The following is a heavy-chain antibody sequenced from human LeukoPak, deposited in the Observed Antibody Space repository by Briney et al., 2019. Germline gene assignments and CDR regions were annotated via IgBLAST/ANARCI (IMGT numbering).Heavy chain of an antibody. CDR1: GGSISSYY. V-gene: IGHV4-59*01. CDR3: ARFSASSGYHNAFDI. Sequence: SETLSLTCTVSGGSISSYYWSWIRQPPGKGLEWIGYIYYSGSTNYNPSLKSRVTISVDTSRTQFSLKLSSVTAADTAVYYCARFSASSGYHNAFDIWGQGTMVTVSS. J-gene: IGHJ3*02. D-gene: IGHD3-22*01. CDR2: IYYSGST.